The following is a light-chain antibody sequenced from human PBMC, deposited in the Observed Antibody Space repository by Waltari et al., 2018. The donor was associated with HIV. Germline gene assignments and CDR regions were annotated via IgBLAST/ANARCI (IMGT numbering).Light chain of an antibody. V-gene: IGKV3-15*01. Sequence: EIVMTQSPATLSVSPGERATLSCRASQSVRSNLAWYQQKPGQAPMLLIYGASSRATGIPARFSGSGSGTEFTLTISSLQSEDFAVYYCQQYNNWPPYTFGQGTKLEI. CDR2: GAS. J-gene: IGKJ2*01. CDR3: QQYNNWPPYT. CDR1: QSVRSN.